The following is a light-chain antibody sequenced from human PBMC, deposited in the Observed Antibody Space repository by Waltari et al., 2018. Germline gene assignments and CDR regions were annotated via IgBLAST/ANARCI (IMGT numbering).Light chain of an antibody. Sequence: DIVMTQSPDSLAVSLGERATINCKSSQSVLYSSNNKNYLALYQQKPGQPPKLLISWASTRESGVPDRFSGSGSGTDFTLTISSLQAEDVAVYYCQQYYSTPTFGQGTKVEIK. CDR3: QQYYSTPT. J-gene: IGKJ1*01. CDR2: WAS. CDR1: QSVLYSSNNKNY. V-gene: IGKV4-1*01.